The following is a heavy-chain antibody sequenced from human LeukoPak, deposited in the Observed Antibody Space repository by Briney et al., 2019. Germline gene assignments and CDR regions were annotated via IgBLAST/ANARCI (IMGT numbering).Heavy chain of an antibody. CDR2: ISASGATI. J-gene: IGHJ4*02. V-gene: IGHV3-48*03. CDR1: GFTFSSYE. Sequence: GGSLRLSCAASGFTFSSYEMNWVRQAPGKGLEWVSYISASGATIYSADSAKGRFTISRDNAKNSLYLRLTSLRAEDTAVYYCARAGSSRRYYFDYWGQGTVVTVSS. D-gene: IGHD1-26*01. CDR3: ARAGSSRRYYFDY.